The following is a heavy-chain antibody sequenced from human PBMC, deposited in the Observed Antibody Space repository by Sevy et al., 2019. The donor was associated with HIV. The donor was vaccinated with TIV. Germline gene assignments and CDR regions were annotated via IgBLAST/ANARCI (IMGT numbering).Heavy chain of an antibody. CDR2: ISSSSNYI. CDR1: EFTFSTYA. D-gene: IGHD1-20*01. V-gene: IGHV3-21*01. CDR3: AKRSVSWDGMDV. Sequence: GESLKISCAASEFTFSTYAMNWVRQAPGKGLEWVSFISSSSNYIYYADSVKGRFTISRENAKNLLYLQMNSLRAEDTAVYYCAKRSVSWDGMDVWGQGTTVTVSS. J-gene: IGHJ6*02.